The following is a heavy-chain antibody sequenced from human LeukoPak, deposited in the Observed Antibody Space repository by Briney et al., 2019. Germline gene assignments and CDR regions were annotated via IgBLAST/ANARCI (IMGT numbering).Heavy chain of an antibody. D-gene: IGHD1-26*01. J-gene: IGHJ6*03. CDR2: IRSKAYGGTT. Sequence: GSLRLSCTASGFTFGDYAMSWVRQAPGKGLEWVGFIRSKAYGGTTEYAASVKGRFTISRDDSKSIAYLQMNSLKTEDTAVYYCARDSRTWEMYYSMDVWGKGTTVTVSS. CDR3: ARDSRTWEMYYSMDV. CDR1: GFTFGDYA. V-gene: IGHV3-49*04.